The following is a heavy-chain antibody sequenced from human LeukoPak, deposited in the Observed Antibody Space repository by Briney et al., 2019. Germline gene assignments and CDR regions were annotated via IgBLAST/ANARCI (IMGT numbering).Heavy chain of an antibody. D-gene: IGHD6-13*01. CDR2: INSDGSAT. CDR1: GFTFGSPW. V-gene: IGHV3-74*01. CDR3: ARGTAGCHSSYFDY. Sequence: GGSLRLSCAASGFTFGSPWMHWVRHAPGKGLVWVSRINSDGSATAYADSVKGRFTISRDNAENTLYLQMNSLRAEDTAVYYCARGTAGCHSSYFDYWGQGTLVTVSS. J-gene: IGHJ4*02.